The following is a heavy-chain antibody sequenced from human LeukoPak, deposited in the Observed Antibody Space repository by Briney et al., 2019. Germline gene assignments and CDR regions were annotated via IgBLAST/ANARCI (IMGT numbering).Heavy chain of an antibody. D-gene: IGHD6-13*01. Sequence: PGGSLRLSCAASGFTFSSYAMSWVRQAPGKGLEWVSSISSSTSHIYYADSVTGRFTISRDNAKNSLYLQMNSLRAEDTAVYYCARWPIAAAPPVYYFDYWGQGTLVTVSS. CDR1: GFTFSSYA. CDR3: ARWPIAAAPPVYYFDY. V-gene: IGHV3-21*01. CDR2: ISSSTSHI. J-gene: IGHJ4*02.